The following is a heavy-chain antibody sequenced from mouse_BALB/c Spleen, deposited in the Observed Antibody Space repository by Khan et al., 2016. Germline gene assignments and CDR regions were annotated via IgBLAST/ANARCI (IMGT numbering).Heavy chain of an antibody. CDR2: IRSKSHNYAT. CDR1: GFTFNTNA. Sequence: EVQLVETGGGLVQPKGSLKLSCAASGFTFNTNAMNWVRQAPGKGLEWVARIRSKSHNYATYYADSVRDRFTISRDDSQSMVYLQMNNLKTEDTAMYYCVAYWFTYWGKGTLVTVSA. V-gene: IGHV10S3*01. CDR3: VAYWFTY. J-gene: IGHJ3*01.